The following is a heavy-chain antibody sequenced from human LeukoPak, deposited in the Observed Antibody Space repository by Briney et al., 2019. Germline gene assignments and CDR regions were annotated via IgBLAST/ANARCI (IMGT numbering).Heavy chain of an antibody. V-gene: IGHV4-39*07. J-gene: IGHJ4*02. D-gene: IGHD6-19*01. CDR1: GDSFSSVTDY. Sequence: SETLSLTCTVSGDSFSSVTDYWAWIRQPPGKGLEWIASGDYSGGTYYNPSLESRVAISADMSKNQFSLKLTSVTGADTAVYYCCGSGWFAGPFGYWGQGALVTVSS. CDR3: CGSGWFAGPFGY. CDR2: GDYSGGT.